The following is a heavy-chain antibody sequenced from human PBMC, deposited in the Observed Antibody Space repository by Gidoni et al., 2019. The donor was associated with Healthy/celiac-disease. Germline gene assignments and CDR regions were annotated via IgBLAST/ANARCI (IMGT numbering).Heavy chain of an antibody. J-gene: IGHJ6*02. Sequence: QVQLVQSGAEVKKPGASVKVSCKASGYTFTSYYMHWVRQAPGQGLEWMGIINPSGGSTSYAQKFQGRVTMTRDTSTSTVYMELSSLRSEDTAVYYCARGRYSSGWYVGYYYYGMDVWGQGTTVTVSS. CDR2: INPSGGST. V-gene: IGHV1-46*03. CDR1: GYTFTSYY. D-gene: IGHD6-19*01. CDR3: ARGRYSSGWYVGYYYYGMDV.